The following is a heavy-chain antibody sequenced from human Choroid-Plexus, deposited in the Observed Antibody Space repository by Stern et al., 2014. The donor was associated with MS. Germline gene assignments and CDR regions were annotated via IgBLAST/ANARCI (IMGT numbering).Heavy chain of an antibody. D-gene: IGHD2/OR15-2a*01. CDR3: AKDRQYLTYFFDH. J-gene: IGHJ5*02. CDR1: GFTFGSCA. V-gene: IGHV3-30*18. CDR2: VSYDGSNK. Sequence: VQLVESGGGVVQPGRPLRLSCVASGFTFGSCAMPWVRQAPGKGLDWVAGVSYDGSNKYYADSVKGRFTISRDNSQNTLYMQMSSLRPEDTAVYYCAKDRQYLTYFFDHWGQGSLVTVSS.